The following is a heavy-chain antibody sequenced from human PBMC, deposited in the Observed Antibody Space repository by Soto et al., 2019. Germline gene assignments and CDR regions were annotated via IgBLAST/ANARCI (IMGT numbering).Heavy chain of an antibody. Sequence: QITLNESGPTQVKPRQTLTLTCPFSGFSLTTSGVGVGWIRQSPGKAPEWLALIYCDDDKRYSPSLNSRLNITTDTSKNHVVLTMADLDPADPATYFCAHRVLRAVFGLVTTTAIYFDFWGQGTPVAVSS. D-gene: IGHD3-3*01. V-gene: IGHV2-5*02. CDR2: IYCDDDK. CDR3: AHRVLRAVFGLVTTTAIYFDF. J-gene: IGHJ4*02. CDR1: GFSLTTSGVG.